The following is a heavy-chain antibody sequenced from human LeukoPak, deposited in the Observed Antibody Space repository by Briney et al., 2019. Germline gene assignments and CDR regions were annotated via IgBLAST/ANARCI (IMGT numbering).Heavy chain of an antibody. CDR2: IWYDGSEK. J-gene: IGHJ4*02. CDR1: RFTFRSYG. V-gene: IGHV3-33*03. CDR3: ATYNSGTIDH. Sequence: GGSLRLSCAASRFTFRSYGMHWVRQAPGEGLEWVAVIWYDGSEKYYADSVKGRFTVSRDNSNNMLYLQMDSLRAEDTAVYYCATYNSGTIDHWGQGTLVTVSS. D-gene: IGHD1-1*01.